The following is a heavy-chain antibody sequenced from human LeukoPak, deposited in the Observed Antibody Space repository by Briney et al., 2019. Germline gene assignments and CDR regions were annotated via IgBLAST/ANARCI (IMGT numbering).Heavy chain of an antibody. Sequence: PSETLSLTCRVSGGSVFGSAYFWGWIRQSPGMGLEWIGNSDYVGRADYNPSLQSRATVSADSSMNQVSLKLTSVTAADTAIYYCARGGHESGTWNFGDPWGEGILVTVSS. CDR3: ARGGHESGTWNFGDP. V-gene: IGHV4-39*07. J-gene: IGHJ5*02. CDR1: GGSVFGSAYF. CDR2: SDYVGRA. D-gene: IGHD1-7*01.